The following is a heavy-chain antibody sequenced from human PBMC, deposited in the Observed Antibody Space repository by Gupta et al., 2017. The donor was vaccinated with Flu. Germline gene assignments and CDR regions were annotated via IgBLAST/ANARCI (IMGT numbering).Heavy chain of an antibody. CDR3: ARGALLTTRRSSYWYFDL. CDR1: GGSIGSGAYY. D-gene: IGHD1-26*01. V-gene: IGHV4-61*02. CDR2: IYTSGNT. Sequence: QVQLQESGPGQVKPSQTLSLTCTVSGGSIGSGAYYWSWIRQSAGKGLEWIGRIYTSGNTNYNPSRNGRVAMSVDTSKNQFSLKLSSVTAAETAVYYCARGALLTTRRSSYWYFDLWGRGSLVTVSS. J-gene: IGHJ2*01.